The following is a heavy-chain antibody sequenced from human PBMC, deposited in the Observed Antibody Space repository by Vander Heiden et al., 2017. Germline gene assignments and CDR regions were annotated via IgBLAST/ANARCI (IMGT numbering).Heavy chain of an antibody. J-gene: IGHJ5*02. CDR3: ARDPTIAVAATGWFDP. V-gene: IGHV3-30-3*01. D-gene: IGHD6-19*01. CDR1: GFTFSSDA. Sequence: QVQLVESGGGVVQPGRSLSLACAASGFTFSSDASAWVRQAPGKGLGWVSVISYDGSNKYYADSVKGRFTISRDNSKNTLYLQMNSLRAEDTAVYYCARDPTIAVAATGWFDPWGQGTLVTVSS. CDR2: ISYDGSNK.